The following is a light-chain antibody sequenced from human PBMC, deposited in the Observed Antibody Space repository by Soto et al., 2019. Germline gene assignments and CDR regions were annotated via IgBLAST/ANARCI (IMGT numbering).Light chain of an antibody. CDR3: QQYGNSPIT. CDR1: QSVRSNY. V-gene: IGKV3-20*01. CDR2: GAS. Sequence: EIVLTQSPGTLSLSPGERATLSCRASQSVRSNYLAWYQQKPGQAPRLLIYGASSRATGIPDRFSGSGSGTDFSLTISRLEPEDFAVYYCQQYGNSPITFGQGTRLEIE. J-gene: IGKJ5*01.